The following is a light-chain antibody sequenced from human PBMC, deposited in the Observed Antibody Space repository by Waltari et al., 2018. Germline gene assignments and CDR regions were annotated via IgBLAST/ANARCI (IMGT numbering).Light chain of an antibody. Sequence: EIQMTQSPSSVSASVGDRVTITCRASQADSTWLAWYQQKPGNSPNLLIYHASSLQSGVPSRFSGSGSGTDFTLTISSLQPEDSATYYCQQGDSVPPTFGQGTKVEIK. V-gene: IGKV1-12*01. J-gene: IGKJ1*01. CDR3: QQGDSVPPT. CDR1: QADSTW. CDR2: HAS.